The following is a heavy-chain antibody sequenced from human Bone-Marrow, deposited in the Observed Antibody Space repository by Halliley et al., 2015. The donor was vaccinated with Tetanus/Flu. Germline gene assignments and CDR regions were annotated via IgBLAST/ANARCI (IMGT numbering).Heavy chain of an antibody. CDR2: TSPGDSDT. CDR3: ARLRGYSYGYHFDY. V-gene: IGHV5-51*01. Sequence: GITSPGDSDTIYSPSFQGQVTIPADKSISTAYLQWSALKASDPATYYCARLRGYSYGYHFDYWGQGTLVTVSS. J-gene: IGHJ4*02. D-gene: IGHD5-18*01.